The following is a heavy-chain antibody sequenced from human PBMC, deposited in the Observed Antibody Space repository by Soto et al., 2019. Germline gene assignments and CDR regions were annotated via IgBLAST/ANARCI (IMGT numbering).Heavy chain of an antibody. D-gene: IGHD5-12*01. J-gene: IGHJ4*02. CDR2: IYYSGST. CDR1: GGSISSYY. V-gene: IGHV4-59*01. CDR3: ARDIGGYDY. Sequence: SETLSLTCTVSGGSISSYYWSWIRQPPGKGLEWIGYIYYSGSTNYNPSLKSRVTISVDTSKNQFSLKLSSVTAADTAVYYCARDIGGYDYWGQGTLVTVYS.